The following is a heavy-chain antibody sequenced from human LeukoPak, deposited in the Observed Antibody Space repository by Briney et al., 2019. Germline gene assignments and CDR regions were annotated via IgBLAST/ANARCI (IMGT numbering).Heavy chain of an antibody. CDR2: IIPIFGTT. CDR3: ARGVTGITIFGMVIGNYYYMGV. J-gene: IGHJ6*03. D-gene: IGHD3-3*01. V-gene: IGHV1-69*13. Sequence: PLASVKVSCKASGGTFSSYAITWVRQAPGQGLEWMGGIIPIFGTTNYAQKFQGRVTITADESTSTAYMELSSLRSEDTAVYYCARGVTGITIFGMVIGNYYYMGVWGKGTTVTVSS. CDR1: GGTFSSYA.